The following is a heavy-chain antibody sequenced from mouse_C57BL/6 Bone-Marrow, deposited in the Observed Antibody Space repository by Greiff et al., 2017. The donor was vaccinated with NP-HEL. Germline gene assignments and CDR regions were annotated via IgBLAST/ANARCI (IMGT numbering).Heavy chain of an antibody. CDR3: ARRMEYYGSRDY. J-gene: IGHJ2*01. CDR2: IDPSDSST. CDR1: GYTFTSYW. D-gene: IGHD1-1*01. Sequence: QVQLQQPGAELVKPGASVKLSCKASGYTFTSYWMQWVKQRPGQGLEWIGEIDPSDSSTNYNQKFKGKATLTVDTSYSTAYMQLSSLTSEDSAVYYCARRMEYYGSRDYWGQGTTLTVSS. V-gene: IGHV1-50*01.